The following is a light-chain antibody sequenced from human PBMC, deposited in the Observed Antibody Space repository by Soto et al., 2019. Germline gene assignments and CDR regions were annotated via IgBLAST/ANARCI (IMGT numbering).Light chain of an antibody. V-gene: IGKV1-5*03. J-gene: IGKJ2*01. CDR1: QSISSW. CDR2: KAS. CDR3: QHYNSSPMYI. Sequence: DIQMTQSPSTLSASVGDRVTITCRASQSISSWLAWFQQKPGKAPKLLIFKASFLETGVPSRLSGTGSGTEFTLTISSLQPDDFATYYCQHYNSSPMYIFGQGTKLEIK.